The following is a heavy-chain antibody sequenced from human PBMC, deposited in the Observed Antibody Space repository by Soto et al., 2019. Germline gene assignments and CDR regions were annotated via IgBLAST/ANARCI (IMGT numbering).Heavy chain of an antibody. CDR1: GGSISSYY. Sequence: QVQLQESGPGLVKPSETLSLTCTVSGGSISSYYWSWIRQPPGKGLEWIGYNYYSGSTNYNPSLKSRVTISVDTSKNQFSLKLSSVTAADTAVYYCARQTARRQFDYWGQGTLVTVSS. J-gene: IGHJ4*02. V-gene: IGHV4-59*01. CDR2: NYYSGST. CDR3: ARQTARRQFDY.